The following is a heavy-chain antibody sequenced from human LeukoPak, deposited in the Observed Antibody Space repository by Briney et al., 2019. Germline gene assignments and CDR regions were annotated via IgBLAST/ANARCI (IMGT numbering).Heavy chain of an antibody. J-gene: IGHJ4*02. CDR3: AKDPTYYSGSYFDS. CDR2: ISGSAAET. D-gene: IGHD5-12*01. Sequence: PGGSLRLSCAASGFTFSSNAMNWVRQAPGKGLERVSTISGSAAETYYADSLKGRFTISRDNSKNTLYLQMNSLRAEDTAVYYCAKDPTYYSGSYFDSWGQGTLVTVSS. CDR1: GFTFSSNA. V-gene: IGHV3-23*01.